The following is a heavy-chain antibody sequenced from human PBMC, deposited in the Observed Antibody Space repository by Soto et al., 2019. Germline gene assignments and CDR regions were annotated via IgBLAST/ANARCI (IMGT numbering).Heavy chain of an antibody. Sequence: GGSLRLSYAASGFTFSSYGMHWVRQAPGKGLEWVAVISYDGSNKYYADSVKGRFTISRGNSKNTLYLQMNSLRAEDTAVYYCAPWFGAFDYWGQGTLVTVSS. V-gene: IGHV3-30*03. CDR1: GFTFSSYG. D-gene: IGHD3-10*01. CDR3: APWFGAFDY. J-gene: IGHJ4*02. CDR2: ISYDGSNK.